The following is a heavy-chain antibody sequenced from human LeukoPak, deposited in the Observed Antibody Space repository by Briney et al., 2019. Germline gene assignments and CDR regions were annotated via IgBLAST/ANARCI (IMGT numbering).Heavy chain of an antibody. Sequence: PGGSLRLSCAASGFTFSDYYMSWIRQAPGKGLEWVSDISSSGSTIYYADSVKGRFTISRDNAKNSLYLQMNSLRAEDTAVYYCARDGSGSYFDAPFIDYWGQGTLVTVSS. D-gene: IGHD1-26*01. J-gene: IGHJ4*02. CDR2: ISSSGSTI. CDR3: ARDGSGSYFDAPFIDY. CDR1: GFTFSDYY. V-gene: IGHV3-11*01.